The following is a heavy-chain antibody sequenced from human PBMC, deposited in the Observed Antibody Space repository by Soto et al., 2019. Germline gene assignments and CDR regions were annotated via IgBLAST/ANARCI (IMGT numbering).Heavy chain of an antibody. D-gene: IGHD3-10*01. CDR1: GFTFSSYW. CDR2: INSDGSST. J-gene: IGHJ6*02. CDR3: ARKGWFVELFSGAGYYYYGISF. V-gene: IGHV3-74*01. Sequence: GALRLSCAASGFTFSSYWMHWVRQAPGKGLVWVSRINSDGSSTSYADSVKGRFTISRDNAKNTLYLQMNSLRAEDTAVYCCARKGWFVELFSGAGYYYYGISFSSRGTTDTGSS.